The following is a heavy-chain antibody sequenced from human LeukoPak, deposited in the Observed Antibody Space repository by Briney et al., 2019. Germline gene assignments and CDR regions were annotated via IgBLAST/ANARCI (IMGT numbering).Heavy chain of an antibody. Sequence: GGSLRLSCAASGFTFSDYYMSWIRQAPGKGLEWVSYISSSGSTIYYADSVKGRFTISRDNAKNSLYLQMNSLRAEDTAVYYCARLRSSSFYYYYMDVWGKGTTVNVSS. CDR1: GFTFSDYY. V-gene: IGHV3-11*01. D-gene: IGHD6-6*01. CDR2: ISSSGSTI. J-gene: IGHJ6*03. CDR3: ARLRSSSFYYYYMDV.